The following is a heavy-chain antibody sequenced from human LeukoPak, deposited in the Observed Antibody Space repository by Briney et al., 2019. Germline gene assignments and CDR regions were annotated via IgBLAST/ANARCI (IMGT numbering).Heavy chain of an antibody. CDR1: EFSFSSFA. D-gene: IGHD2-2*01. CDR3: ARRSSRSFDY. Sequence: GGSLRLSCAASEFSFSSFAMNWVRQAPGKGPEWVSVISGSGGSTHYTDSVKGRFTISRDNSKNTLFLQMNSLRAEDTAVYYCARRSSRSFDYWGQGTLVTVSS. J-gene: IGHJ4*02. CDR2: ISGSGGST. V-gene: IGHV3-23*01.